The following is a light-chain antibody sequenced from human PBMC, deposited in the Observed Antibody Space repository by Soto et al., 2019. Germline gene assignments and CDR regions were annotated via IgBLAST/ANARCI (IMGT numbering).Light chain of an antibody. CDR1: SSKIGAGYD. CDR3: QYYDTPVYV. CDR2: GNS. Sequence: QPVLTQPPSVSGAPGQRVTISCTGSSSKIGAGYDVHWYQQLPGAAPKLLINGNSNRPSGVPDRFSGSRSGTSASLAITGLQPEDEADYYFQYYDTPVYVFGGGTKVTVL. V-gene: IGLV1-40*01. J-gene: IGLJ1*01.